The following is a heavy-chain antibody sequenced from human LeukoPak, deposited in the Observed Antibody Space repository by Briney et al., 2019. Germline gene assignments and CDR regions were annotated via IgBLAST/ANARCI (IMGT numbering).Heavy chain of an antibody. CDR3: ARAGYCDSSSDLRVDY. J-gene: IGHJ4*02. D-gene: IGHD3-22*01. CDR1: GGTFSSYA. Sequence: SVKVSCKASGGTFSSYAISWVRQAPGQGLEWMGRIIPIFGTANYAQKFQGRVTITADKSTSTAYMELSSLRSEDTAVYYCARAGYCDSSSDLRVDYWGERTLDTVSS. V-gene: IGHV1-69*06. CDR2: IIPIFGTA.